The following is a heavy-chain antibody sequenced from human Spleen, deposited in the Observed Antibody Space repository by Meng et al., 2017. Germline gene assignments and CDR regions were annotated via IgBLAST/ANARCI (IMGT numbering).Heavy chain of an antibody. D-gene: IGHD3-16*01. CDR2: ISASGGTT. CDR1: GFSFSSYW. CDR3: AKPTLWLRPNDSLDI. J-gene: IGHJ3*02. V-gene: IGHV3-23*01. Sequence: GESLKISCTASGFSFSSYWMHWVRQAPGKGLEWVSVISASGGTTYYADSVKGRFTISRDNSKNTLYLQMNSLRAEDTAVYYCAKPTLWLRPNDSLDIWGRETRVTVSS.